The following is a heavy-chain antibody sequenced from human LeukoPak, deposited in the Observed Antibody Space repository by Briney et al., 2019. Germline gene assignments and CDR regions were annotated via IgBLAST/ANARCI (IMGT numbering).Heavy chain of an antibody. D-gene: IGHD3-10*01. CDR1: GYSFTSYY. J-gene: IGHJ5*02. CDR2: INPGGCDT. V-gene: IGHV5-51*01. CDR3: ARNARGPTHNWFDP. Sequence: GESLKISCKGSGYSFTSYYMHWVRQAPGKGLEWMGIINPGGCDTSYSPNFQGRVTISGDKSISTAYLELSSLRADDTAMYYCARNARGPTHNWFDPWGQGTLVTVSS.